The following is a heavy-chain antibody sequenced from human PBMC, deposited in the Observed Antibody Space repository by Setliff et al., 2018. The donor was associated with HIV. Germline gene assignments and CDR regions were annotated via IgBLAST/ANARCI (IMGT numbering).Heavy chain of an antibody. Sequence: GGSLRLSCAASGFTVSSNYMTWVRQAPGKGLEWVSAISGSGGSTYYADSVKGRFTISRDNSKNTLYLQMNSLRAEDTAVYYCAKDPRAAVATICDYWGQGTLVTSPQ. CDR3: AKDPRAAVATICDY. V-gene: IGHV3-23*01. D-gene: IGHD5-12*01. CDR1: GFTVSSNY. CDR2: ISGSGGST. J-gene: IGHJ4*02.